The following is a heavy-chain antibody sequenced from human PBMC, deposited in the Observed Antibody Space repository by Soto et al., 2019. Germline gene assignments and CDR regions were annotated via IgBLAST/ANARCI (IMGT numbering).Heavy chain of an antibody. Sequence: QVQLQQGGAGLLKPSETLSLTCDVYGGSFGGYFWSWIRQPPGKGLEWIGEINHGGITNYNPSLTSRITISVDTSKNKFSLKLSSVTAADAAVYYCARKGAVTVMFYYHGMDVWAKGPRSPSP. CDR1: GGSFGGYF. V-gene: IGHV4-34*02. CDR3: ARKGAVTVMFYYHGMDV. J-gene: IGHJ6*02. CDR2: INHGGIT. D-gene: IGHD2-21*02.